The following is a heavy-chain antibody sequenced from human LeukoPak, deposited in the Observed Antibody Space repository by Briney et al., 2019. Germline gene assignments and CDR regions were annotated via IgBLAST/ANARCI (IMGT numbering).Heavy chain of an antibody. CDR1: GASVSGSAYY. CDR3: AKSGGYGLIDY. V-gene: IGHV4-39*01. J-gene: IGHJ4*02. Sequence: PSETLSLTCTVSGASVSGSAYYWGWIRQPPGTGLEWIGNIYYSGSTYYNESLESRVTISIDTSKNQFSLKLNSVTAADTAMYYCAKSGGYGLIDYWGQGTRVTVSS. D-gene: IGHD1-26*01. CDR2: IYYSGST.